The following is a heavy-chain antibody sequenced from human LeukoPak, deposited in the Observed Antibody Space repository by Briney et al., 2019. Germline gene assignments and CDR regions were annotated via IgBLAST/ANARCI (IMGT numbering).Heavy chain of an antibody. V-gene: IGHV3-74*01. CDR2: INSDGSST. Sequence: GGSLRLSCAASGFTFTTYAMSWVRQAPGKGLVWVSRINSDGSSTSYADSVKGRFTISRDNAKNTLYLQMNSLRAEDTAVYYCARDRYTYSPWYYGMDVWGQGTTVTVSS. CDR1: GFTFTTYA. CDR3: ARDRYTYSPWYYGMDV. J-gene: IGHJ6*02. D-gene: IGHD5-18*01.